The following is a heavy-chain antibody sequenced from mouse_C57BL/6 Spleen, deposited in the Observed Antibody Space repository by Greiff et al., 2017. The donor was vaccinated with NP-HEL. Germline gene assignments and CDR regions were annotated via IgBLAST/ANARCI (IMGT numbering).Heavy chain of an antibody. CDR3: ARDYGSSYGGYAMDY. V-gene: IGHV1-82*01. CDR1: GYAFSSSW. Sequence: VQLQQSGPELVKPGASVKISCKASGYAFSSSWMNWVKQRPGKGLEWIGRIYPGDGDTNYNGKFKGKATLTADKSSSTAYMQLSSLTSEDSAVYFCARDYGSSYGGYAMDYWGQGTSVTVSS. D-gene: IGHD1-1*01. J-gene: IGHJ4*01. CDR2: IYPGDGDT.